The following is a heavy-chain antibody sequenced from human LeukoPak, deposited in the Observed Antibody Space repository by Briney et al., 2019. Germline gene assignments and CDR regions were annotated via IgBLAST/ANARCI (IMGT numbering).Heavy chain of an antibody. CDR1: GFTFDDYA. J-gene: IGHJ1*01. CDR2: ISWNSGSI. CDR3: VCEKPGYQH. Sequence: PGRSLRLSCAASGFTFDDYAMHWVRQAPGQGLEWVSGISWNSGSIGYADSVKGRFTISRDNAKNSLYLQMNSLRAEDTALYYCVCEKPGYQHWGQGTLVTVSS. V-gene: IGHV3-9*01. D-gene: IGHD1-14*01.